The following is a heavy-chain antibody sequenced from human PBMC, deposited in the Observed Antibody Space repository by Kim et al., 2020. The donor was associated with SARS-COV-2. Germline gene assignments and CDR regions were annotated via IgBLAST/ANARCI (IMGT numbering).Heavy chain of an antibody. D-gene: IGHD3-22*01. J-gene: IGHJ4*02. CDR3: ARGDYYDSIGY. V-gene: IGHV4-59*09. Sequence: TNYNPSLKSRVTISVDTSKNQFPLKLSSVTAADTAVYYCARGDYYDSIGYWGQGTLVTVSS. CDR2: T.